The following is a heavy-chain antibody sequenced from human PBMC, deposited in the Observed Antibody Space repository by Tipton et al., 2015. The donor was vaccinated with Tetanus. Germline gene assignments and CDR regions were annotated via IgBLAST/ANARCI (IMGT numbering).Heavy chain of an antibody. Sequence: TLSLTCTVSGGSIRSGGYYWSWIRQHPGKGLEWIGYIYYSGSTYYNPSLKSRVTISVDTSKNQFSLKLSSVTAADTAVYYCARHGRAESDTTQHFDSWGQGTLVTVSS. CDR1: GGSIRSGGYY. D-gene: IGHD1-26*01. CDR2: IYYSGST. V-gene: IGHV4-31*03. J-gene: IGHJ4*02. CDR3: ARHGRAESDTTQHFDS.